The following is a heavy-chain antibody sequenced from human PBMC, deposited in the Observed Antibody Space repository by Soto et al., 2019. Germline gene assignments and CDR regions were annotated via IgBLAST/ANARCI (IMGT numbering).Heavy chain of an antibody. CDR3: ARVHITMIVVT. CDR1: GGSVSSGSYY. V-gene: IGHV4-61*01. D-gene: IGHD3-22*01. J-gene: IGHJ5*02. Sequence: QVQLQESGPGLVKPSETLSLTCTVSGGSVSSGSYYWSWIRQPPGKGLEWIGYIYYSGSTNYNPSLKSRVTISVDTSKNQFSLKLSSVTAADTAVYYCARVHITMIVVTWGQGTLVTVSS. CDR2: IYYSGST.